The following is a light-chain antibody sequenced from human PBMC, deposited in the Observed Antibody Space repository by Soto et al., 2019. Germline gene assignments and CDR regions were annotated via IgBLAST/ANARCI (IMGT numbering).Light chain of an antibody. CDR1: RGVSSSY. J-gene: IGKJ1*01. V-gene: IGKV3-20*01. Sequence: EIVLKQSPGTLSLSQGERVTLSCRASRGVSSSYLAWYQQRPGQAPRLLIFDASTRPTGIPDRFSGSGSGTEFTLTISRLEPEDFAVYYCQQYGSSGTFGQGTKVDIK. CDR3: QQYGSSGT. CDR2: DAS.